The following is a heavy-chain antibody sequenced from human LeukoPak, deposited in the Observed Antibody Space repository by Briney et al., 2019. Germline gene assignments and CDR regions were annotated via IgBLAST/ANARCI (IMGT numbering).Heavy chain of an antibody. CDR1: GGTFSSYA. V-gene: IGHV1-69*06. CDR2: IIPIFGTA. CDR3: ARNPLRLGDLSTY. D-gene: IGHD3-16*02. Sequence: GASVKVSCKASGGTFSSYAISWVRQAPGQGLEWMGGIIPIFGTANYAQKFQGRVTITADKSTSTAYMELSSLRSEDTAVYYCARNPLRLGDLSTYWGQGTLVTVSS. J-gene: IGHJ4*02.